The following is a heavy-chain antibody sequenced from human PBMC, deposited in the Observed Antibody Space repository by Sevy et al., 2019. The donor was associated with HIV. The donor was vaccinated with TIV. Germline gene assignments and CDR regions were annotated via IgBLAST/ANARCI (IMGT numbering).Heavy chain of an antibody. CDR3: ARARRVTTVYYYYGMDV. Sequence: ASVKVSCKASGYSFTDYYMHWVRQAPGQGLEWMAWINPKNDVTNYAQKFQGRVTMTRDTSTSTAYMELTRLRSDDTAVYYCARARRVTTVYYYYGMDVWGRGTTVTVSS. V-gene: IGHV1-2*02. CDR1: GYSFTDYY. CDR2: INPKNDVT. J-gene: IGHJ6*02. D-gene: IGHD5-18*01.